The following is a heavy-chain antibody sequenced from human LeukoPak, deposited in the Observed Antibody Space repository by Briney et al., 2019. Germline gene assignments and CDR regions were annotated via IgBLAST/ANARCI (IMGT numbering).Heavy chain of an antibody. J-gene: IGHJ5*02. CDR1: GYSFTSYW. V-gene: IGHV5-51*01. CDR3: ARGHCSSTSCYIFWFDH. Sequence: GESLKISCKGSGYSFTSYWIGWVRQVPGKGLEWMGIIYPGDSDTRYSPSFQGQVTISADKSISTAYLQWSSLKASDTAMYYCARGHCSSTSCYIFWFDHWGQGTLVTVSS. D-gene: IGHD2-2*02. CDR2: IYPGDSDT.